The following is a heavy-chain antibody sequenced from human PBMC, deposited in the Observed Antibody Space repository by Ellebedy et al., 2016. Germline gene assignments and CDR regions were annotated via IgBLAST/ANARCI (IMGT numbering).Heavy chain of an antibody. CDR2: LSGSGPKT. CDR3: AKHEADGDYYFDL. J-gene: IGHJ2*01. D-gene: IGHD2-21*01. CDR1: VFTFKTYA. V-gene: IGHV3-23*01. Sequence: GESLKISXAASVFTFKTYAMSWVRQAPGEGLEWVSTLSGSGPKTYYADSVQGRFTISRDNSKSTLYLQMNSLRAEDTAVYYCAKHEADGDYYFDLWGRGTLVTVSS.